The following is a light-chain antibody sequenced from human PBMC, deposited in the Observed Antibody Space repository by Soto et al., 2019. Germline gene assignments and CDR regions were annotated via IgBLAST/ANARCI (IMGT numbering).Light chain of an antibody. J-gene: IGKJ1*01. CDR3: QQYGSSSWT. Sequence: DIQMTQYPSSLSASVGDRVTITCQASQDISNYLNWYQQKLGKAPKLLIYDASNLETGVPSRFSGSGSGTDFTLTISRLEPEDFAVYYCQQYGSSSWTFGQGTKVDIK. V-gene: IGKV1-33*01. CDR2: DAS. CDR1: QDISNY.